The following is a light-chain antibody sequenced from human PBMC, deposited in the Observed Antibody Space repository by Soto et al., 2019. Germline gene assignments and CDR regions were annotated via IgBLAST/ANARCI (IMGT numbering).Light chain of an antibody. Sequence: QSAPTQPASVSGSPGQSITDSCTGTSSDVGGYNYVSWYQQHPGKAPKLMIYDVSNRPSGVSNRFSGSKSGNTASLTISGLQAEDEADYYCRSYTRSSTLVFGGATKLTV. J-gene: IGLJ2*01. V-gene: IGLV2-14*03. CDR1: SSDVGGYNY. CDR2: DVS. CDR3: RSYTRSSTLV.